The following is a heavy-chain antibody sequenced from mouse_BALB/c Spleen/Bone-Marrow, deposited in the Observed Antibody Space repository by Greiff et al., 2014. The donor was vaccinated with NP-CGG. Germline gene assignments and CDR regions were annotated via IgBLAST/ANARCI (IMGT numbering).Heavy chain of an antibody. CDR3: ARGDYGYHWYFDV. D-gene: IGHD1-2*01. CDR1: GYNFTTHW. V-gene: IGHV1-87*01. Sequence: LEESGAELARPGASVKLSCKASGYNFTTHWMQWVKQRPGQGLEWIGAIYPGDGDTRYTQKFKGKATLTADKSSSTAYMQLSDLASEDSAVYHCARGDYGYHWYFDVWGAGTTVTVSS. J-gene: IGHJ1*01. CDR2: IYPGDGDT.